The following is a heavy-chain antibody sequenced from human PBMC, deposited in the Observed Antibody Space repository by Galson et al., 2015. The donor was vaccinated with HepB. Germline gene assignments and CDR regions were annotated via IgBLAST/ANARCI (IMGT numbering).Heavy chain of an antibody. CDR1: GFRLTNYY. CDR2: MNPNSGNT. CDR3: ARGPPLWFGEL. V-gene: IGHV1-8*02. J-gene: IGHJ4*02. Sequence: SVKVSCKASGFRLTNYYIHWVRQATGQGLEWMGWMNPNSGNTGYAQKFQGRVTMTRNTSISTAYMELSSLRSEDTAVYYCARGPPLWFGELGGQGTLVTVSS. D-gene: IGHD3-10*01.